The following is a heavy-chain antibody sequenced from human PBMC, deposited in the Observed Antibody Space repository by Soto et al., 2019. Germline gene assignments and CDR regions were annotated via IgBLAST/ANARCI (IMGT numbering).Heavy chain of an antibody. D-gene: IGHD6-19*01. CDR1: GFTFSSYA. CDR2: ISYDGSNK. V-gene: IGHV3-30-3*01. Sequence: GGSLRLSCAASGFTFSSYAMHWVRQAPGKGLEWVAVISYDGSNKYYADSVKGRFTISRDNSKNTLYLQMNSLRAEDTAVYYCARWGRLIAVAGPAGFGADVWGQGTTVTVSS. J-gene: IGHJ6*02. CDR3: ARWGRLIAVAGPAGFGADV.